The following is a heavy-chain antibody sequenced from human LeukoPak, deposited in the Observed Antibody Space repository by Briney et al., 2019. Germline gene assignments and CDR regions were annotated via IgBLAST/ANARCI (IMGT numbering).Heavy chain of an antibody. D-gene: IGHD2-2*01. CDR2: ISSSGSTI. CDR1: GFTFSNYY. V-gene: IGHV3-11*01. Sequence: GGSLRLSCAASGFTFSNYYMSWIRQAQGKGLEWVSYISSSGSTIYYADSVKGRFTISRDNAKNSLYLQMNSLRAEDTAVYYCAREAYRPDYYYYMDVWGKGTTVTVSS. J-gene: IGHJ6*03. CDR3: AREAYRPDYYYYMDV.